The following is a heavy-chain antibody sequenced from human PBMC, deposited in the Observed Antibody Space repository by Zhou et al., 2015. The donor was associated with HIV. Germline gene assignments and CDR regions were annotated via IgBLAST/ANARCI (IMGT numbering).Heavy chain of an antibody. D-gene: IGHD6-6*01. Sequence: QVQLVQSGAEVKKPGSSVKVSCKASGGTFSSYTISWVRQAPGQGLEWMGRIIPILGIANYAQKFQGRVTITADKSTSTAYMELSSLRSEDTAVYYCARVASIAARPYYFDYWGQGTLVTVSS. CDR3: ARVASIAARPYYFDY. V-gene: IGHV1-69*02. CDR2: IIPILGIA. CDR1: GGTFSSYT. J-gene: IGHJ4*02.